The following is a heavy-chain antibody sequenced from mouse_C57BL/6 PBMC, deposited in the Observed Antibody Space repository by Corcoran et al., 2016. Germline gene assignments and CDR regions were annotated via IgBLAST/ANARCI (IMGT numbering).Heavy chain of an antibody. V-gene: IGHV9-3*01. CDR2: INTYSGVP. CDR3: ARGEASTVVEAYAMDY. CDR1: GYTFTTYG. D-gene: IGHD1-1*01. Sequence: QIQLVQSGPELKKPGETIKISCKASGYTFTTYGMSWVKQAPGKGLKWMGWINTYSGVPTYADDFKGRFAFSLETSASTAYLQINNLKNEDTATYFCARGEASTVVEAYAMDYWGQGTSVTVSS. J-gene: IGHJ4*01.